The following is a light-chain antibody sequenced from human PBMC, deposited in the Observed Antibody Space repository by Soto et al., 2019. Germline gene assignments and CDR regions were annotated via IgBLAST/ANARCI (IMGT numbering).Light chain of an antibody. CDR1: QNISSR. CDR3: QQYNSYSA. Sequence: DFQLTQSPPTLSASVGDRVTLTCRASQNISSRLAWYQQKPGKAPKLLIYDASSLESGVPSRFSGSGSGTEFTLTISSLQPDDFSTYYCQQYNSYSAFGQGTKVDIK. V-gene: IGKV1-5*01. J-gene: IGKJ1*01. CDR2: DAS.